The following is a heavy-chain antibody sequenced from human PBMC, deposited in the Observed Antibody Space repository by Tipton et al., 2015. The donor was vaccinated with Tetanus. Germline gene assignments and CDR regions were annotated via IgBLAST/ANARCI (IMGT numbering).Heavy chain of an antibody. J-gene: IGHJ4*02. CDR2: IYYSGNT. V-gene: IGHV4-30-4*01. D-gene: IGHD3-10*01. CDR3: ARHPPPYYYGSGSYLDY. CDR1: GGSINSGDYY. Sequence: TLSLTCTVSGGSINSGDYYWSWIRQSAGKGLEWIGYIYYSGNTHYNPSLKSRIAISIDLSKNHFSLSRSSVTAADTAVYFCARHPPPYYYGSGSYLDYWGQGTPVTVSS.